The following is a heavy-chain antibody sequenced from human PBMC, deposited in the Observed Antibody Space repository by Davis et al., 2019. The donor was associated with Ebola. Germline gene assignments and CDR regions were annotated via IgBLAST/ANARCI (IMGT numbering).Heavy chain of an antibody. CDR2: IYSGGTT. D-gene: IGHD5-18*01. Sequence: GGSLRLSCAASGFIVSSNYMSWVRQAPGKGLEWVSVIYSGGTTNYADSVKGRFTISRDNSKNTLYLQMNSLRAEDTAVYYCARINSYGDFDYWGQGTLVTVSS. J-gene: IGHJ4*02. V-gene: IGHV3-53*01. CDR1: GFIVSSNY. CDR3: ARINSYGDFDY.